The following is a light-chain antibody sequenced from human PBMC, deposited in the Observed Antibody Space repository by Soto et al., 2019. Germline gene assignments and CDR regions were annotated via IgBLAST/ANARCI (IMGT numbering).Light chain of an antibody. V-gene: IGKV3-15*01. CDR1: QSVRSS. CDR2: DAS. CDR3: QQRSNWPT. J-gene: IGKJ5*01. Sequence: EIVMTQSPGTLSVSPGERATLFCRASQSVRSSLAWYQQKPGQAPRLFIYDASTRATGIPARFSGSGSGTEFTLTISSLQSEDFAIYYCQQRSNWPTFGQGTRLEIK.